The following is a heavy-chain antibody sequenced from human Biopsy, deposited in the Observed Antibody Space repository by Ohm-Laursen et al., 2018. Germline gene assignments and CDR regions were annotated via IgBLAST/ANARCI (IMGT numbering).Heavy chain of an antibody. Sequence: SHTLSLTCAVSRDSISNYYWTWIRQSPGKGLEWIGYIYYTGSTNYNPSVKSRVTISVDTSKNQFSLKLNSVTAADTAVYFCARDSRGGHLNTTLITGKNLDSWGQGTLVTVSS. V-gene: IGHV4-59*01. CDR3: ARDSRGGHLNTTLITGKNLDS. CDR1: RDSISNYY. D-gene: IGHD3-16*01. J-gene: IGHJ4*02. CDR2: IYYTGST.